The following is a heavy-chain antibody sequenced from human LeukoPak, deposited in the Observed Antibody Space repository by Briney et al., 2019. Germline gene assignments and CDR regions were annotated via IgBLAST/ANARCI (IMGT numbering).Heavy chain of an antibody. CDR2: MSPNSGDT. CDR1: GYIFTSYD. V-gene: IGHV1-8*01. Sequence: ASVKVSCKASGYIFTSYDFNWVRQATGQRPEWMGWMSPNSGDTGYAQKFQDRVTMTRNTSISTAYMELSSLRSDDTAVYYCARGPPNWGYDYWGPGTLVTVSS. CDR3: ARGPPNWGYDY. J-gene: IGHJ4*02. D-gene: IGHD7-27*01.